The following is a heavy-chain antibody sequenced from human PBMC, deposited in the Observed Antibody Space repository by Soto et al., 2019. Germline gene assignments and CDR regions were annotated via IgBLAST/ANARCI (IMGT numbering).Heavy chain of an antibody. CDR1: GFRIDSYA. D-gene: IGHD6-19*01. Sequence: EVQLVESGGGLVQPGGSLRLSCVASGFRIDSYAMNWVRQAPVKGLEWVSYISPGGDRIYYAESLKGRITISRDNAWNSLSLHMNILIDEDTAVSYCQKSADSAGWGVDFWGQRTLVNVSS. CDR3: QKSADSAGWGVDF. V-gene: IGHV3-48*02. J-gene: IGHJ4*02. CDR2: ISPGGDRI.